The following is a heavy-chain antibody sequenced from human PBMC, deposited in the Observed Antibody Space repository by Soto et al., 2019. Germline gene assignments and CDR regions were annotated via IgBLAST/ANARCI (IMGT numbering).Heavy chain of an antibody. CDR3: ARERPVGQSSGRFDP. V-gene: IGHV4-31*03. CDR1: GDSIKSGSDY. Sequence: PSETLCLSCSVTGDSIKSGSDYWSWIRQSPGKGLQYSGYSTYSGRTFYNPSLKSRVTMSVDTPKNQFSLEVRSVTAADTAVYYCARERPVGQSSGRFDPWGQGTMVTVSS. CDR2: STYSGRT. J-gene: IGHJ5*02.